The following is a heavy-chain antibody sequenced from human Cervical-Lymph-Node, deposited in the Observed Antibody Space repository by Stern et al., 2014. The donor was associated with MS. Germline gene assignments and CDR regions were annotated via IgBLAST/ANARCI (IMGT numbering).Heavy chain of an antibody. CDR2: ISYDGSNK. Sequence: VQLVESGGGVVQPGRSLRLSCAASGFTFSSYGMHWVRQAPGKGLEWVAVISYDGSNKYYADSVKGRFTISRDNSKNTLYLQMNSLRAEDTAVYYCAKDRSSGFDPWGQGTLVTVSS. V-gene: IGHV3-30*18. CDR1: GFTFSSYG. CDR3: AKDRSSGFDP. J-gene: IGHJ5*02. D-gene: IGHD6-19*01.